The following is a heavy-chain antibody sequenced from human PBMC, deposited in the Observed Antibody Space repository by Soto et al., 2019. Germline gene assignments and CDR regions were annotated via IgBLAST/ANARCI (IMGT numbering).Heavy chain of an antibody. CDR1: GGTFSSYA. D-gene: IGHD3-22*01. CDR3: ARAFATMIVIEGDFDI. J-gene: IGHJ3*02. Sequence: SVKVSCKASGGTFSSYAISWVRQAPGQGLEWMGGIIPIFGTANYAQKFQGRVTITADESTSTAYMELSSLRSEDTAVYYCARAFATMIVIEGDFDIWGQVTMFTFSS. V-gene: IGHV1-69*13. CDR2: IIPIFGTA.